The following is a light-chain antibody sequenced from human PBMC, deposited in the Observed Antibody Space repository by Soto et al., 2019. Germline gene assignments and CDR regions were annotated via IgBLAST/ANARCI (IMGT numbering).Light chain of an antibody. CDR1: QSVSSSY. CDR3: QQYGTSPLT. V-gene: IGKV3-20*01. CDR2: GAS. J-gene: IGKJ4*01. Sequence: EIVLTQSPGTLSLSPGERATLSCRASQSVSSSYLAWYQQKPGQAPRLLIYGASSRATGIPDRFSVSWAGTDFTLTICRLEPKDYALYYCQQYGTSPLTFGGGTKEEIK.